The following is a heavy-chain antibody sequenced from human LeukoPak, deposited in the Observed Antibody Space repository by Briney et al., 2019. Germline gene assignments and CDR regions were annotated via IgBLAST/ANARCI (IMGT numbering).Heavy chain of an antibody. CDR3: ARERRIAVAGKRNYFDY. D-gene: IGHD6-19*01. CDR1: GYTFTGYY. J-gene: IGHJ4*02. V-gene: IGHV1-2*02. Sequence: ASVKVSCKASGYTFTGYYMHWVGQAPGKGLEWMGWINPNSGGRNYAQKFQGRVTMTRDTSISTAYMELSRLRSDDTAVYYCARERRIAVAGKRNYFDYWGQGTLVTVSS. CDR2: INPNSGGR.